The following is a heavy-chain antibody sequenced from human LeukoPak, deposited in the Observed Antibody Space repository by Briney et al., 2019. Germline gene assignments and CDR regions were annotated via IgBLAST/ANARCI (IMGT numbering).Heavy chain of an antibody. D-gene: IGHD1-26*01. CDR2: ISGSGGST. Sequence: GGSLRLSCAASGFTFSSYGMSWVRQAPGKGLEWVSAISGSGGSTYYADSVKGRFTISRDNPKNTLHLQMNSLRAEDTAAYYCAKGYGWEATYYYYYMDVWGKGTTVTISS. V-gene: IGHV3-23*01. J-gene: IGHJ6*03. CDR3: AKGYGWEATYYYYYMDV. CDR1: GFTFSSYG.